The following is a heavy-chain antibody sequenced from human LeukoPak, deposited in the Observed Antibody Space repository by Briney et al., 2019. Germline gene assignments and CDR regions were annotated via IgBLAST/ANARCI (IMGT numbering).Heavy chain of an antibody. V-gene: IGHV3-48*04. CDR3: ARESKGYGDYYFDY. Sequence: GGSLRLSCAASGFNFIDYSMNWVRQAPGKGLEWISYIGISSGNTKYADSVKGRFTISRDNAKNSLYLQMNSLRAEDTAVYYCARESKGYGDYYFDYWGQGTLVTVSS. CDR1: GFNFIDYS. D-gene: IGHD4-17*01. CDR2: IGISSGNT. J-gene: IGHJ4*02.